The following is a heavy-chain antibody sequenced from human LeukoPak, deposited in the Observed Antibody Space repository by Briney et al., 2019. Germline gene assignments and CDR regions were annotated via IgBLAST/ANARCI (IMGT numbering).Heavy chain of an antibody. D-gene: IGHD3-22*01. J-gene: IGHJ4*02. V-gene: IGHV3-23*01. CDR2: ISGSGGST. CDR3: AKLGSYDSSGYVDY. CDR1: GFTFSSYT. Sequence: PGGDLRLSCAASGFTFSSYTMSWVRLAPGKGLEWVSAISGSGGSTYYADSVKGRVTISRDNSKNTLYLQMNSLRAEDTAVYYCAKLGSYDSSGYVDYWGQGTLVTVSS.